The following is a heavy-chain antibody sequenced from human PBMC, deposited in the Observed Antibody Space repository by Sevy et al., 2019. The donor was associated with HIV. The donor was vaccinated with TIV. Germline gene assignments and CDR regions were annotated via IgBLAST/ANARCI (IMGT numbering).Heavy chain of an antibody. CDR1: GFTFRNYA. CDR3: AKGSAASRPYYFDS. J-gene: IGHJ4*02. V-gene: IGHV3-23*01. Sequence: GGSLRLSCAASGFTFRNYAMSWVRQAPGRGLEWVSAITASGGDTFHADSVKGRFTISRDNSKNTLFMQINGLSAEDTAIYYCAKGSAASRPYYFDSWGQGTLVTVSS. D-gene: IGHD2-2*01. CDR2: ITASGGDT.